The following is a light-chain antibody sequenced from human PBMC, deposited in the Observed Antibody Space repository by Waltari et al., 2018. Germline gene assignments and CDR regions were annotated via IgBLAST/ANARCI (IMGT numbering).Light chain of an antibody. CDR3: ALYMGSGIWV. Sequence: QTVVTQEPSLSVSPGGTVTLTCALSSGSLSTTSYATWFQQTPGQAPRTIVYKANARSSGVPDRFSGSILGNTAALTITGAQAEDESDYYCALYMGSGIWVFGGGTRLTVL. CDR1: SGSLSTTSY. V-gene: IGLV8-61*01. J-gene: IGLJ3*02. CDR2: KAN.